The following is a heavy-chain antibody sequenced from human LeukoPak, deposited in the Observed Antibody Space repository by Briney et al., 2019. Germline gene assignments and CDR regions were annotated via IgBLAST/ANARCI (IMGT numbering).Heavy chain of an antibody. CDR3: ARGPSYFSSSWYYFDY. V-gene: IGHV3-53*01. Sequence: GGSLRLSCVASGFTFSDKWMSWVRQAPGKGLEWVSVIYSGGSTYYADSVKGRFTISRDNSKNTLYLQMNSLRAEDTAVYYCARGPSYFSSSWYYFDYWGQGTLVTVSS. D-gene: IGHD6-13*01. CDR2: IYSGGST. J-gene: IGHJ4*02. CDR1: GFTFSDKW.